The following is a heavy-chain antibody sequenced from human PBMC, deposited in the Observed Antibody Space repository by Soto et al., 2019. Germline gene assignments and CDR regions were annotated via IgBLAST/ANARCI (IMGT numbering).Heavy chain of an antibody. D-gene: IGHD2-2*01. J-gene: IGHJ5*02. CDR2: IYYSGST. CDR3: ARNVLGYCSSTSCSGNWFDP. CDR1: GGSISSGGYY. Sequence: SETLSLTCTVSGGSISSGGYYCSWIRQHPGKGLEWIGYIYYSGSTYYNPSLKSRVTISVDTSKNQFSLKLSSVTAADTAVYYCARNVLGYCSSTSCSGNWFDPWGQGTLVTVSS. V-gene: IGHV4-31*03.